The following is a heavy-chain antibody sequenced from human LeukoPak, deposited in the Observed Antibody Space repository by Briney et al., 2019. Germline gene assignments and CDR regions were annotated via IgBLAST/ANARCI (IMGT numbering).Heavy chain of an antibody. CDR2: INHSGST. D-gene: IGHD5-12*01. V-gene: IGHV4-34*01. Sequence: SETLSLTCAVYGGSFSDYYWSWIRQPPGKGLEWIGEINHSGSTNYNPSLKSRVTISVDTSKKQFSLKLTSVTAADTAVYYCASVATTFDYWGQGTLVTVSS. CDR3: ASVATTFDY. J-gene: IGHJ4*02. CDR1: GGSFSDYY.